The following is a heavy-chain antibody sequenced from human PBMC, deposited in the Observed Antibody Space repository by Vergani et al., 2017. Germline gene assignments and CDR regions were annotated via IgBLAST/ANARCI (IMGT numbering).Heavy chain of an antibody. CDR3: ARKAYSRRCFVACDY. Sequence: QVQLQESGPGLVKPSQTLSLTCTVSGGSISRGDYYWSWIRQPPGKGLEWIGYIYYSGSTYYNPSLKSRVTRTVDTSKNQFSLKLSSVTAADTAVYYCARKAYSRRCFVACDYWGQGTLVTVSS. CDR1: GGSISRGDYY. V-gene: IGHV4-30-4*08. CDR2: IYYSGST. J-gene: IGHJ4*02. D-gene: IGHD5-18*01.